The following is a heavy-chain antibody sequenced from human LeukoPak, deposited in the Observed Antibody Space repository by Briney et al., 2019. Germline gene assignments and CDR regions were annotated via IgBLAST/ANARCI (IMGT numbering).Heavy chain of an antibody. CDR3: ARVVGRGFDF. CDR1: GSTFSNNF. V-gene: IGHV1-18*04. Sequence: ASVKLSCTASGSTFSNNFIHWLRQAPGHPLEWMGWISAYKSNTHDAQKLQGRVTMTTDTSTSTAYMEGRSLRSDETAVYYCARVVGRGFDFWGQGTLVTVSS. D-gene: IGHD1-26*01. J-gene: IGHJ4*02. CDR2: ISAYKSNT.